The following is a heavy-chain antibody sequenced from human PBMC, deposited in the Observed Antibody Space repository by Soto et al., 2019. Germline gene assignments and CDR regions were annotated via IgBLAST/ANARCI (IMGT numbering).Heavy chain of an antibody. CDR1: GFTFSSYA. J-gene: IGHJ5*02. CDR3: ARSPYSGYDFSWFDP. Sequence: GGSLRLSCAASGFTFSSYAMHWVRQAPGKGLEWVAVISYDGSNKYYADSVKGRFTISRDNSKNTLYLQMNSLRAEDTAVYYCARSPYSGYDFSWFDPWGQGTLVTVSS. V-gene: IGHV3-30-3*01. D-gene: IGHD5-12*01. CDR2: ISYDGSNK.